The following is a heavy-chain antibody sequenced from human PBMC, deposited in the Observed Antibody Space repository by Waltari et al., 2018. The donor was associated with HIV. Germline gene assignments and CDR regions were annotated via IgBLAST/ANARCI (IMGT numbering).Heavy chain of an antibody. CDR2: ISSSSSTI. V-gene: IGHV3-48*01. CDR1: GFTFSSYS. Sequence: EVQLVESGGGLVQPGGSLRLSCAASGFTFSSYSMNWVRQAPGKGLEWVSYISSSSSTIYYADSVKGRFTISRDNAKNSLYLQMNSLRAEDTAVYYCARDRDYYDSSGWFDPWGQGTLVTVSS. CDR3: ARDRDYYDSSGWFDP. D-gene: IGHD3-22*01. J-gene: IGHJ5*02.